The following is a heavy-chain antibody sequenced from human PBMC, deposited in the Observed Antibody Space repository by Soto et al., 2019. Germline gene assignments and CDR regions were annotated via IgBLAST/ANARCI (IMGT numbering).Heavy chain of an antibody. CDR3: VRRDSSSLYNWFDP. D-gene: IGHD6-6*01. CDR1: GGSISSYY. CDR2: IYYSGST. V-gene: IGHV4-59*01. J-gene: IGHJ5*02. Sequence: LETLSLTCTVSGGSISSYYWSWIRQPPGKGLEWIGYIYYSGSTNYNPSLKSRVTISVDTSKNQFSLKLSSVTAADTAVYYCVRRDSSSLYNWFDPWGQGTLVTVSS.